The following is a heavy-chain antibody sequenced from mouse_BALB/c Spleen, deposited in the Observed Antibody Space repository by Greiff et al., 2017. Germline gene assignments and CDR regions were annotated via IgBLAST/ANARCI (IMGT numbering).Heavy chain of an antibody. V-gene: IGHV5-6-5*01. CDR3: ARGRRYDAAWFAY. Sequence: EVQGVESGGGLVKPGGSLKLSCAASGFTFSSYAMSWVRQTPEKRLEWVASISSGGSTYYPDSVKGRFTISRDNARNILYLQMSSLRSEDTAMYYCARGRRYDAAWFAYWGQGTLVTVSA. CDR2: ISSGGST. J-gene: IGHJ3*01. D-gene: IGHD2-14*01. CDR1: GFTFSSYA.